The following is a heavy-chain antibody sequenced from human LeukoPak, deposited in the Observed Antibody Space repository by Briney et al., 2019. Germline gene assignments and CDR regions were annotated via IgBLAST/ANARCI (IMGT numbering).Heavy chain of an antibody. Sequence: GASVKVSCKASGYTFTSYGISWVRQAPGQGLEWTGWISAYNGNTNYAQKLQGRVTMTTDTSTSTAYMELRSLRSDDTAVYYCARSGGYCSGGSCYQLDWFDPWGQGTLVTVSS. V-gene: IGHV1-18*01. D-gene: IGHD2-15*01. CDR2: ISAYNGNT. J-gene: IGHJ5*02. CDR3: ARSGGYCSGGSCYQLDWFDP. CDR1: GYTFTSYG.